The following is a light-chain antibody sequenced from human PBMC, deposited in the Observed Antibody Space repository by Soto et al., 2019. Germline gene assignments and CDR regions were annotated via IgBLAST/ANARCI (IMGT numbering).Light chain of an antibody. CDR2: GAS. Sequence: EIVMTQSPATLSVSPGERATLSCRASQSISDNLAWYQQKPGQAPRLLIYGASTGATSIPARFSGSGSGTAFTLTISSLQSEYIAIYYCQQYNNCPLTLGGGTKVEIK. V-gene: IGKV3-15*01. J-gene: IGKJ4*01. CDR1: QSISDN. CDR3: QQYNNCPLT.